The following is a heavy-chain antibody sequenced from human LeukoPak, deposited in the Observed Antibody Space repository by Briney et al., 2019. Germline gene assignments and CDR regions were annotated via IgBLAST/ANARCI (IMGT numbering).Heavy chain of an antibody. CDR1: GFTFSSYG. D-gene: IGHD2-15*01. CDR2: IWYDGSNK. CDR3: ARRDCSGGSCYFRFGYYYGMDV. J-gene: IGHJ6*02. Sequence: PGGSLRLSCAASGFTFSSYGMHWVRQAPGKGLEWVAVIWYDGSNKYYADSVKGRFTISRDNSKNTLYLQMNSLRAEDTAVYYCARRDCSGGSCYFRFGYYYGMDVWGQGTTVTVSS. V-gene: IGHV3-30*19.